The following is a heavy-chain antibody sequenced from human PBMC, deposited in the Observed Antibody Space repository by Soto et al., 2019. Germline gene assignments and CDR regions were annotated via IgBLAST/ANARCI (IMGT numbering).Heavy chain of an antibody. CDR2: IYWDDDK. D-gene: IGHD3-10*01. J-gene: IGHJ4*02. V-gene: IGHV2-5*02. Sequence: QITLKESGPTLVKPTQTLTLTCTFSGFSLSTSGVGVGWIRQPPGKALEWLALIYWDDDKRYSPFLKSRLTITKDASKNQVVITMTNMDPVDTATYYCAHSSTGSYPHLFDYWGQGTLVTVSS. CDR1: GFSLSTSGVG. CDR3: AHSSTGSYPHLFDY.